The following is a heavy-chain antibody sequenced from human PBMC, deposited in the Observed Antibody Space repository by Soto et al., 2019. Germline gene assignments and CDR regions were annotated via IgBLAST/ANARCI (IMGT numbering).Heavy chain of an antibody. V-gene: IGHV1-58*01. CDR3: AADRDYDFWSGFIRDPPWNLDY. CDR2: IVVGSGDT. CDR1: GFTFSSSA. J-gene: IGHJ4*02. D-gene: IGHD3-3*01. Sequence: SVKVSCKASGFTFSSSAVQWVRQARGQHLEWIGWIVVGSGDTNYAQKFQERVTITRDMSTSTTYMELSSLTSEDTAVYYCAADRDYDFWSGFIRDPPWNLDYWGQGTLVTVSS.